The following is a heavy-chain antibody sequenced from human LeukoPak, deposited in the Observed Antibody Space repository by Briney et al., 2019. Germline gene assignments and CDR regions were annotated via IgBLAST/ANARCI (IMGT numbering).Heavy chain of an antibody. CDR3: AREHPTAIATDY. CDR1: GGSISGYY. Sequence: SETLSLTCTVSGGSISGYYWGWFRQAAGKGLEWIGRIYSTGSSNYNPSLKSRLTMSIDTSRNQFSLKLSSVTAADTAIYYCAREHPTAIATDYWGQGTLVTVSS. D-gene: IGHD2-21*02. CDR2: IYSTGSS. J-gene: IGHJ4*02. V-gene: IGHV4-4*07.